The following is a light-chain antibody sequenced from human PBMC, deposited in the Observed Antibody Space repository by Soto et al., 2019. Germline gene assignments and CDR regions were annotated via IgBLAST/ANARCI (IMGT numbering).Light chain of an antibody. CDR3: QQYDNLPPWT. V-gene: IGKV3-15*01. Sequence: EIILTQSPATLSVSPGGRATLSCRASQTIGTNLVWYRQRPGQAPRLLIHGASARATGIPAGFRGSGSGTEFTLTITNLQSEDFAVYYCQQYDNLPPWTFGQGTKVEIK. CDR1: QTIGTN. J-gene: IGKJ1*01. CDR2: GAS.